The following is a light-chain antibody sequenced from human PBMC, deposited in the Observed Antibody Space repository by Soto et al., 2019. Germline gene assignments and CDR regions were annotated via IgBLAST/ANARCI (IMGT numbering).Light chain of an antibody. CDR3: QHYNSYSEA. CDR1: QTISSW. CDR2: KAS. J-gene: IGKJ1*01. Sequence: DIQITQSPSTLSGSVGDRVTIACRASQTISSWLAWYQQKPGKAPKLLIYKASTLKSGVPSRFRGSGSGTEFTLTISSLQPDDFATYYCQHYNSYSEAFGQGTKVDIK. V-gene: IGKV1-5*03.